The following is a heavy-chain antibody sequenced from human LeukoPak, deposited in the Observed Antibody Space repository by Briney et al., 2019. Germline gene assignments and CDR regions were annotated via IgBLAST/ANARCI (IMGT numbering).Heavy chain of an antibody. Sequence: PSETLSLTCTVSGGSINSGRYYWSWIRQPAGKGLEWIGHIYTSGRTSYNPSLKSRVTISVDTSKNQFSLKMSSVSAADTAVYYCARGLHGYTYGYVPWELYYYMDVWGKGTTVTVSS. D-gene: IGHD5-18*01. CDR3: ARGLHGYTYGYVPWELYYYMDV. V-gene: IGHV4-61*09. J-gene: IGHJ6*03. CDR1: GGSINSGRYY. CDR2: IYTSGRT.